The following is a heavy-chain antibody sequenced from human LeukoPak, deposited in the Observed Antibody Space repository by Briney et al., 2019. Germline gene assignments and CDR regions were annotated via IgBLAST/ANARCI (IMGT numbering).Heavy chain of an antibody. D-gene: IGHD3-10*01. Sequence: PGGSLRLSCAASGFTFSSYSMNWVRQAPGKGLEWVSSNSSSSSYIYYADSVKGRFTISRDNAKNSLYLQMNSLRAEDTAVYYCARAQYYYGSGSPMYWGQGTLVTVSS. J-gene: IGHJ4*02. CDR2: NSSSSSYI. CDR1: GFTFSSYS. CDR3: ARAQYYYGSGSPMY. V-gene: IGHV3-21*01.